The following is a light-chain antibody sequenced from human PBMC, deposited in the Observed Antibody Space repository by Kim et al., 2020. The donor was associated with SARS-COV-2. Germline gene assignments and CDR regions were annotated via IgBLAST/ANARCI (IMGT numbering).Light chain of an antibody. Sequence: STLSASVGDRVTLTCRASQSVSRWLAWYQQKPGKATKLLIYDGSNLQSGVPSRFSGSGSGTEFTLTISSLQPDDFAIYYCQHRQTFGQGTKVDIK. CDR2: DGS. J-gene: IGKJ1*01. CDR1: QSVSRW. CDR3: QHRQT. V-gene: IGKV1-5*01.